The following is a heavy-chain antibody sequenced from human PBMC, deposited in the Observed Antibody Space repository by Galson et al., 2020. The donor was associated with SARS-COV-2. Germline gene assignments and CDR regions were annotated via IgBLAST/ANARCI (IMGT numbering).Heavy chain of an antibody. CDR2: INPDTGGT. V-gene: IGHV1-2*02. J-gene: IGHJ6*02. D-gene: IGHD3-3*01. Sequence: ASVKVSCKASGYTFTGYYIHWVRQAPGQGLEWMGWINPDTGGTNYAQSFQGRVTMTRDTSISTAYLELSSLRSDDTAVYHCAKNYDFWSGYQTDYYYAMDVWGQGTTVNVFS. CDR1: GYTFTGYY. CDR3: AKNYDFWSGYQTDYYYAMDV.